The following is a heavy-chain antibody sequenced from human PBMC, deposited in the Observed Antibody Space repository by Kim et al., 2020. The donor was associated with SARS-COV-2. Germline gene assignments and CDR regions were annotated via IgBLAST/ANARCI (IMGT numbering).Heavy chain of an antibody. V-gene: IGHV4-34*01. D-gene: IGHD3-10*01. CDR2: INHSGST. J-gene: IGHJ6*02. CDR1: GGSFSGYY. Sequence: SETLSLTCAVYGGSFSGYYWSWIRQPPGKGLEWIGEINHSGSTNYNPSLKSRVTISVDTSKNQFSLKLSSVTAADTAVYYCARSNMVRGVITGLYYYYGMDVWGQGTTVTVSS. CDR3: ARSNMVRGVITGLYYYYGMDV.